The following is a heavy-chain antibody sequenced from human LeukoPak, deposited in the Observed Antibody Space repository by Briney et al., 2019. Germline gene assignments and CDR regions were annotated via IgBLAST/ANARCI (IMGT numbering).Heavy chain of an antibody. V-gene: IGHV3-23*01. J-gene: IGHJ5*02. CDR1: GFTFSNAY. Sequence: GGSLRLSCAASGFTFSNAYMNWVRQAPGKGLEWVSTISGTGSSTYYADSAKGRFTISRDNSKDTLFLQLNSLTAADTAMYFCAKASVAIPQYCNSWGQGTLVTVSS. D-gene: IGHD2-2*02. CDR3: AKASVAIPQYCNS. CDR2: ISGTGSST.